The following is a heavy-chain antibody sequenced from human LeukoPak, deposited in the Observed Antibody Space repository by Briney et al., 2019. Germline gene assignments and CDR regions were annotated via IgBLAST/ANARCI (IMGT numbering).Heavy chain of an antibody. J-gene: IGHJ6*03. D-gene: IGHD2-15*01. V-gene: IGHV4-59*01. CDR2: IYYSGST. CDR1: GGSISSYY. CDR3: ARSVEGYCRGGSCYYYSYYMDV. Sequence: PSETLSPTCTVSGGSISSYYWSWIRQPPGKGLEWIGYIYYSGSTNYNPSLKSRVTISVDTSKNQFSLKLSSVTAADTAVYYCARSVEGYCRGGSCYYYSYYMDVWGKGTTVTVSS.